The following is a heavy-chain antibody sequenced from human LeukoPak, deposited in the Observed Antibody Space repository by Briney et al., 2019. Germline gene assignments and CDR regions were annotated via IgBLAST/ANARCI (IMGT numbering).Heavy chain of an antibody. CDR3: ARERVDHVVVPAAEFDP. V-gene: IGHV1-2*02. Sequence: ASVKVSCKASGYTFTGYYIYWVRQAPGQGLEWMGWINPNSGGTNYAQKFQGRVTMTRDTSISTAYMELSRLRSDDTAVYYCARERVDHVVVPAAEFDPWGQGTLVTVSS. CDR2: INPNSGGT. J-gene: IGHJ5*02. CDR1: GYTFTGYY. D-gene: IGHD2-2*01.